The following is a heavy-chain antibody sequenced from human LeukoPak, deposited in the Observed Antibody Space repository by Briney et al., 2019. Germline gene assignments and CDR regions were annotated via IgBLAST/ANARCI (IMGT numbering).Heavy chain of an antibody. D-gene: IGHD5-12*01. CDR1: GFTFSSYA. CDR3: ARWLGAWVVLDY. J-gene: IGHJ4*02. V-gene: IGHV3-30-3*01. Sequence: GGSLRLSCAAPGFTFSSYAMLWVRQAPGKGLEWVAVISYDGSNKYYADSVKGRFTISRDNSKNTLYLQMNSLRAEDTAVYYCARWLGAWVVLDYWGQGTLVTVSS. CDR2: ISYDGSNK.